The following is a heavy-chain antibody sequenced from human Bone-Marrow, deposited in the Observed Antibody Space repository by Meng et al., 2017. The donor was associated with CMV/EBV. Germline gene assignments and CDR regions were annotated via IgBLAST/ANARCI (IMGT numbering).Heavy chain of an antibody. Sequence: SVKVSCKASGYTFTGYYMHWVRQAPGQGLEWMGGIIPIFGTANYAQKFQGRVTITTDESTSTAYMELSSLRSEDTAVYYCASRSGVPAAIGLVYYYGMDVWGQGTTVTVSS. D-gene: IGHD2-2*01. CDR3: ASRSGVPAAIGLVYYYGMDV. CDR1: GYTFTGYY. V-gene: IGHV1-69*05. CDR2: IIPIFGTA. J-gene: IGHJ6*02.